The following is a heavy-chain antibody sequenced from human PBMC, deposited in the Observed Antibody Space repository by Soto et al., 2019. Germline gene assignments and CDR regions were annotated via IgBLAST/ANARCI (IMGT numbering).Heavy chain of an antibody. CDR2: IKSKTNGETT. CDR3: TTHYYGACSYYYYYVMYV. V-gene: IGHV3-15*07. CDR1: GFIFSNAW. Sequence: GGSLRLSCAASGFIFSNAWMKWVRQAPGKGLEWVGRIKSKTNGETTDYAAPVKGRFTISRDDSKNTLYLQMNSLETEDTAVYYCTTHYYGACSYYYYYVMYVWAQGTSV. D-gene: IGHD3-10*01. J-gene: IGHJ6*02.